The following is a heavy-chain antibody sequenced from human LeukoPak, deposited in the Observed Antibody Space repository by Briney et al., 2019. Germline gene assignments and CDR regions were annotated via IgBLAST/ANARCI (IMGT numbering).Heavy chain of an antibody. CDR1: GSSISSSSYY. CDR2: IYYSGST. D-gene: IGHD1-26*01. J-gene: IGHJ6*02. V-gene: IGHV4-39*01. CDR3: ASLVAGASYYYYYGMDV. Sequence: PSETLSPTCTVSGSSISSSSYYWGWIRQPPGKGLEWIGSIYYSGSTYYNPSLKSRVTISVDTSKNQFSLKLSSVTAADTAVHYCASLVAGASYYYYYGMDVWGQGTTVTVSS.